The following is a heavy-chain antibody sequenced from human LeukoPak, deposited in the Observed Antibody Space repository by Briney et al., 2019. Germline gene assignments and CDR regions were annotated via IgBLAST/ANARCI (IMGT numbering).Heavy chain of an antibody. V-gene: IGHV4-34*01. Sequence: SETLSLTCAVYGGSFSGYYWSWIRQPPGKGLEWIGEINHSGSTNYNPSLKSRVTISVDTSKNQFSLKLSSVTAADTAVYYCAGFSSTSRQYWGQGTLVTVSS. CDR1: GGSFSGYY. D-gene: IGHD2-2*01. J-gene: IGHJ4*02. CDR3: AGFSSTSRQY. CDR2: INHSGST.